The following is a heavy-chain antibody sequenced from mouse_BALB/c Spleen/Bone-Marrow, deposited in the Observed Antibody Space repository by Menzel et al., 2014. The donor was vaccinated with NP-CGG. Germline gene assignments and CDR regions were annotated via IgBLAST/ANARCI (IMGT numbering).Heavy chain of an antibody. CDR2: IRNKANGYTT. D-gene: IGHD4-1*01. CDR1: GFTFTDYY. V-gene: IGHV7-3*02. CDR3: ARDMGGILFDS. J-gene: IGHJ2*01. Sequence: DVHLVESGGGLVQPGGSLRLSRATSGFTFTDYYMNWVRQPPGEALEWLAFIRNKANGYTTEYSGSVKGRFTISRDNSQSILYLHMNTLRAEDSATYYCARDMGGILFDSWGQGTTLTVSS.